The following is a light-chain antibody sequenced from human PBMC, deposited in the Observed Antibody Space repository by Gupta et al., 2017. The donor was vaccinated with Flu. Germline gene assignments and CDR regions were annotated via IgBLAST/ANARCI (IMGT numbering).Light chain of an antibody. Sequence: EIVLTQSPGTLSLSPGERATLSCRASQSVSSSYLAWYQQKPGQAPRLLIYGASSRATGIPDRFSGSGSGTDFTLTISRLEPEDFAVYYCQHWTFGGGTKVEIK. V-gene: IGKV3-20*01. J-gene: IGKJ4*01. CDR3: QHWT. CDR2: GAS. CDR1: QSVSSSY.